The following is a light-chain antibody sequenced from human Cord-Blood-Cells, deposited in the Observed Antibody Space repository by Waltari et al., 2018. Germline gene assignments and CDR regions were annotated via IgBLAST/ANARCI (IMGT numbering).Light chain of an antibody. CDR1: NIGSKS. J-gene: IGLJ2*01. Sequence: SYVLTQPPSVSVAPGKTARITCGGNNIGSKSVHWYQQKPGQAPLPAIYYDSDRPSGIPERFSGSTSGNTATLTISRVEAGDEAYYYCQVWDSSSDHVVFGGGTKLTVL. V-gene: IGLV3-21*04. CDR3: QVWDSSSDHVV. CDR2: YDS.